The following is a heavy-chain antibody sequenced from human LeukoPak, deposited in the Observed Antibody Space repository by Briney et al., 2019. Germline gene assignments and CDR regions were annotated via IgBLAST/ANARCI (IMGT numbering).Heavy chain of an antibody. CDR2: IYYSGTT. CDR1: GGSISTYY. J-gene: IGHJ3*02. D-gene: IGHD3-9*01. Sequence: SETLSLTCTVSGGSISTYYWSWIRQPPGEGLEWIGSIYYSGTTNSNPSLKSRATISVDTSKNHLSLKVSSVTAADTAVYYCVRGFDGHNAFDIWGQGTMVTVSS. CDR3: VRGFDGHNAFDI. V-gene: IGHV4-59*08.